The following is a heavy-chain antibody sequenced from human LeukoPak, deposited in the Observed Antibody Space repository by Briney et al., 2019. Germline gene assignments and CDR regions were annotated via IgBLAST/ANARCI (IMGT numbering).Heavy chain of an antibody. CDR2: IYTSGST. J-gene: IGHJ4*02. D-gene: IGHD1-26*01. CDR1: GGSISSGSYY. V-gene: IGHV4-61*02. Sequence: SETLSLTCTVSGGSISSGSYYWSWIRQPAGKGLEWIRRIYTSGSTNYNPSLKSRVTISVDTSKNQFSLKLSAVTAADTAVYYCASGIDCWGQGTLVTVSS. CDR3: ASGIDC.